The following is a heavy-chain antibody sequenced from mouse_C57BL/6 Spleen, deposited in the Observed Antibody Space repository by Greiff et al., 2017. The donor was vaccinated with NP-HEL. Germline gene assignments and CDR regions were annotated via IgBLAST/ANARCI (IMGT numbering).Heavy chain of an antibody. Sequence: EVQLQQSGPELVKPGASVKISCKASGYTFTDYYMNWVKQSHGKSLEWIGDINPNNGGTSYNQKFKGKATLTVDKSSSTAYMELRSLTSEDSAVYYCARNGLRYGSSYWYFDVWGTGTTVTVSS. CDR1: GYTFTDYY. J-gene: IGHJ1*03. CDR2: INPNNGGT. V-gene: IGHV1-26*01. CDR3: ARNGLRYGSSYWYFDV. D-gene: IGHD1-1*01.